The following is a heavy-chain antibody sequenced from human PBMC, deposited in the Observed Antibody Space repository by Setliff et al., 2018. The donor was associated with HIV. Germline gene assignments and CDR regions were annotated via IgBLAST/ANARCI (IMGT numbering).Heavy chain of an antibody. D-gene: IGHD1-7*01. Sequence: GGSLRLSCAASGFTFSSYSMNWVRQSPGKGLEWVSYISGSGSGVDYADSVKGRFTVSRDNARSSLYLQLNSLRSEDTAVYYCAKNTPSIINYPYYYYMDVWGKGTTVTVSS. CDR1: GFTFSSYS. J-gene: IGHJ6*03. V-gene: IGHV3-48*01. CDR3: AKNTPSIINYPYYYYMDV. CDR2: ISGSGSGV.